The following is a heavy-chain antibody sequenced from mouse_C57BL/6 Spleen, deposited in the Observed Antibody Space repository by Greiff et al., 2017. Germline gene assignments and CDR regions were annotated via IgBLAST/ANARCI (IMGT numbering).Heavy chain of an antibody. Sequence: QVQLQQSGAELVRPGSSVKLSCKASGYTFTSYWMHWVKQRPIQGLEWIGNIDPSDSETHYNQKFKDKATLTVDKSSSTAYMQLSSLTSEDSAVYYCARTTTVVAPDAMDYWGQGTSVTVSS. CDR2: IDPSDSET. J-gene: IGHJ4*01. CDR1: GYTFTSYW. CDR3: ARTTTVVAPDAMDY. V-gene: IGHV1-52*01. D-gene: IGHD1-1*01.